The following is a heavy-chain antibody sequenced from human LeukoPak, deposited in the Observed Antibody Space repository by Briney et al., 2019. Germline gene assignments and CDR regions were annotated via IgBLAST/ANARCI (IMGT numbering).Heavy chain of an antibody. CDR2: ISSSSYI. D-gene: IGHD6-19*01. Sequence: GGSLRLSCAASGFTFSSYSMNWVRQAPGKGLEWVSSISSSSYIYYADSVKGRFTISRDNAKNSLYLQMNSLRAEDTAVYYCARDRAGDNWFDPWGRGTLVTVSS. CDR1: GFTFSSYS. V-gene: IGHV3-21*01. CDR3: ARDRAGDNWFDP. J-gene: IGHJ5*02.